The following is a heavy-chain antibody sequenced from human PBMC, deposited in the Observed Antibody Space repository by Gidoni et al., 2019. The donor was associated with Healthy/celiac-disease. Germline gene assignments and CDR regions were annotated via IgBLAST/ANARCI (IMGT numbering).Heavy chain of an antibody. CDR3: ARHIVVVTAIQNWFDP. CDR2: IYYSGST. J-gene: IGHJ5*02. Sequence: GLVKPSETLSLTCTVSGGSISSSSYYWGWSRQPPGKGLEWIGSIYYSGSTYYNPSLKSRVTISVDTSKNQFSLKLSSVTAADTAVYYCARHIVVVTAIQNWFDPWGQGTLVTVSS. D-gene: IGHD2-21*02. CDR1: GGSISSSSYY. V-gene: IGHV4-39*01.